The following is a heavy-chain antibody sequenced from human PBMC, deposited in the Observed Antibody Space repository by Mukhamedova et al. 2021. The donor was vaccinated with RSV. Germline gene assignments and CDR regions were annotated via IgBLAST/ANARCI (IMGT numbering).Heavy chain of an antibody. D-gene: IGHD3-3*01. V-gene: IGHV3-23*01. CDR2: ISGSGGST. Sequence: VSAISGSGGSTYYADSVKGRFTISRDNSKNTLYLQMNSLRAEDTAVYYCAKDFWDFWSSYPSLLFDYWGQGTLVTVSS. CDR3: AKDFWDFWSSYPSLLFDY. J-gene: IGHJ4*02.